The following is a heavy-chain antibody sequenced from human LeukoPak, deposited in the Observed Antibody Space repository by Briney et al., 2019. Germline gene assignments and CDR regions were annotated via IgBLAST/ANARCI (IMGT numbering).Heavy chain of an antibody. CDR2: ISGSGGGT. D-gene: IGHD3-22*01. CDR3: VRDTSGYAEFDY. V-gene: IGHV3-23*01. CDR1: GFTFTSYA. Sequence: GGSLRLSCAASGFTFTSYAMNWVRQAPGKGLEWVSAISGSGGGTYYADSVKGRFTISRDNSKNTLSLLMNSLRAVDTAVYYCVRDTSGYAEFDYWGQGTLVTVSS. J-gene: IGHJ4*02.